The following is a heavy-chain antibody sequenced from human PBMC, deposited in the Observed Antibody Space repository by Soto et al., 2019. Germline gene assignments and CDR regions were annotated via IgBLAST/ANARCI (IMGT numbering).Heavy chain of an antibody. CDR3: ARDLGWAFDS. V-gene: IGHV3-48*02. J-gene: IGHJ4*02. D-gene: IGHD6-19*01. Sequence: EVQLVESGGGSVQPGGSLRLSCAASGFTFSTFSMNWVRLAPGRGLEWISYISGGGRPISYADSVKGRFTISRDNAKNSRYLQMDSLTHEDTAVYYCARDLGWAFDSWGQGTLVTVSS. CDR1: GFTFSTFS. CDR2: ISGGGRPI.